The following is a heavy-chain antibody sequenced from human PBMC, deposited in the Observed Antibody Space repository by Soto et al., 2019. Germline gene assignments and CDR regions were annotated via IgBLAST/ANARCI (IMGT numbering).Heavy chain of an antibody. Sequence: QITLKESGPTLVKPTQTLTLTCTFSGYSLSTSGVGVGWIRQPPGEALEWLALIYWNDDKRYSQSLKSRLTITKDTSKTQVVLTMTNIDPVDTVTYYCVHPGSSPTRCYFDYWGQGTLVTVSS. CDR1: GYSLSTSGVG. D-gene: IGHD6-6*01. J-gene: IGHJ4*02. V-gene: IGHV2-5*01. CDR3: VHPGSSPTRCYFDY. CDR2: IYWNDDK.